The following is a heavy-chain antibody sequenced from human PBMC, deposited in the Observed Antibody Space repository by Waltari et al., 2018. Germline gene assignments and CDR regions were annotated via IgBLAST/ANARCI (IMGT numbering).Heavy chain of an antibody. CDR1: GGTFSSYA. J-gene: IGHJ4*02. CDR2: IIPTSDIV. Sequence: QVQLVQSGAEVKKPGSSVKVSCKASGGTFSSYAISWVRQAPGQGLEWRGGIIPTSDIVNYAPKFQGSITITADGSTSTAYMDLSSLRSQDTAVYYCARATESTWIDSWGQGTLVTVSS. CDR3: ARATESTWIDS. D-gene: IGHD1-1*01. V-gene: IGHV1-69*12.